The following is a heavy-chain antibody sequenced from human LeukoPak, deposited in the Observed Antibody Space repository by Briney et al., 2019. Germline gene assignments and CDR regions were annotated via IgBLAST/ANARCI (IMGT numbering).Heavy chain of an antibody. CDR3: AQEVNTAVDL. V-gene: IGHV3-23*01. Sequence: GVSLRLSCAASGFILSSYAMSWVRQTPGKGLEWVSASSGDGFSTYYAGSVRGRFTISRDNSKNTLYLQMVGLRAEDTAVYYCAQEVNTAVDLWGQGTLVTVSS. CDR2: SSGDGFST. CDR1: GFILSSYA. D-gene: IGHD5-18*01. J-gene: IGHJ4*02.